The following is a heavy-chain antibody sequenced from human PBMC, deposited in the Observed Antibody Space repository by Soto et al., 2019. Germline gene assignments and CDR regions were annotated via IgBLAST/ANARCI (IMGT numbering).Heavy chain of an antibody. CDR2: ISGSGGST. D-gene: IGHD2-2*01. Sequence: GESLKISCAASGFTFSSYAMSWVRQAPGKGLEWVSAISGSGGSTYYADSVKGRFTISRDNSKNTLYLQMNSLRAEDTAVYYCAKQAAIPSYYYYYMDVWGKGTTVTVSS. CDR3: AKQAAIPSYYYYYMDV. V-gene: IGHV3-23*01. CDR1: GFTFSSYA. J-gene: IGHJ6*03.